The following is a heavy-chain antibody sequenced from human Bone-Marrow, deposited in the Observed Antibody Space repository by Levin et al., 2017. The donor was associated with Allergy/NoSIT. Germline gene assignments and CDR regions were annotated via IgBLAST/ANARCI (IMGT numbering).Heavy chain of an antibody. Sequence: SQTLSLTCTVSGGSITNTHHYWGWIRQPPGKGLEWIGTIYYTGTTYYTPSLKSRVAMSVDTSQNQFSLKLTSVTASDTAMYFCARRGLVETSSVRSRAFDFWGHGTMVTVSS. D-gene: IGHD2-8*02. CDR2: IYYTGTT. V-gene: IGHV4-39*01. CDR3: ARRGLVETSSVRSRAFDF. CDR1: GGSITNTHHY. J-gene: IGHJ3*01.